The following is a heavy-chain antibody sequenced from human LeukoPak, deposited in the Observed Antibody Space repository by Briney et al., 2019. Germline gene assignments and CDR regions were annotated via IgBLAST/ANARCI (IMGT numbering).Heavy chain of an antibody. CDR1: GFTFSTYV. D-gene: IGHD3-9*01. V-gene: IGHV3-23*01. Sequence: GGSLRLSCAASGFTFSTYVMSWVRRAPGKGLEWVSGISGGGDNAYYADSVKGRFTISRDNSKNTLNLHMNSLRAEDTAVYYCAKGSGYDTDFDYWGQGTLVTVSS. CDR2: ISGGGDNA. CDR3: AKGSGYDTDFDY. J-gene: IGHJ4*02.